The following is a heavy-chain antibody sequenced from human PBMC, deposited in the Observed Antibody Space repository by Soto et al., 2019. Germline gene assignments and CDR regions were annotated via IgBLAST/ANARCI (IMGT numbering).Heavy chain of an antibody. Sequence: SETLSLTCAVYGGSFSGYYWSWIRQPPGKGLEWIGEINHSGSTNYNPSLKSRVTISVDTSKNQFSLKLSSVTAAGTAVYYCARAMVPAAMASSINWFDPWGQGTLVTVSS. V-gene: IGHV4-34*01. D-gene: IGHD2-2*01. CDR2: INHSGST. CDR3: ARAMVPAAMASSINWFDP. CDR1: GGSFSGYY. J-gene: IGHJ5*02.